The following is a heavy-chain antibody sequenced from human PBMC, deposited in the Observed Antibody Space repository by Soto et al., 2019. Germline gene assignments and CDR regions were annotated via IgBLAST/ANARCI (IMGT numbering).Heavy chain of an antibody. CDR3: AVVDSTGNWFDP. J-gene: IGHJ5*02. V-gene: IGHV4-39*01. Sequence: PSETLSLTCTVSGGSISSSDLYWGWLRQTPGKGLEFIGSMYYSGSTYYNPSLKSRLTISVDTSKNQFTLKLISVTAADTAVYNCAVVDSTGNWFDPWGEGALVTVSS. CDR1: GGSISSSDLY. CDR2: MYYSGST. D-gene: IGHD6-25*01.